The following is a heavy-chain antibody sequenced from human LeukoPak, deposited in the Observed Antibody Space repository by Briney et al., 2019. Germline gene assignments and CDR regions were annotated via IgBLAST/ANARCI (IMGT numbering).Heavy chain of an antibody. J-gene: IGHJ4*02. D-gene: IGHD6-19*01. Sequence: ASVKVSCKASGYTFTSYYMHWVRQAPGQGLEWMGIINPSGGSTSYAQKFQDRVTMTRDMSTSTVYMELSSLRSEDTAVYYCARRHGSGWYGDDYWGQGTLVTVSS. CDR2: INPSGGST. CDR3: ARRHGSGWYGDDY. CDR1: GYTFTSYY. V-gene: IGHV1-46*01.